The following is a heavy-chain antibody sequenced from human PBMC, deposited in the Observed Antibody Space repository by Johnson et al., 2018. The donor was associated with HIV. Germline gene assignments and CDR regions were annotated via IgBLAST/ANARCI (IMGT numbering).Heavy chain of an antibody. CDR3: ARDFGLGELSYETVDAFDF. D-gene: IGHD3-16*02. V-gene: IGHV3-30-3*01. CDR1: EFSFSDYA. Sequence: QEHLVESGGGVVQPGKSVRLSCAASEFSFSDYAMHWVRQPPGKGLEWVAVISYGGNKQYYVDSVEGRFTISRDNSKDTLYLQMNNLTTEDTAVYSCARDFGLGELSYETVDAFDFWGPGTLVTVSS. J-gene: IGHJ3*01. CDR2: ISYGGNKQ.